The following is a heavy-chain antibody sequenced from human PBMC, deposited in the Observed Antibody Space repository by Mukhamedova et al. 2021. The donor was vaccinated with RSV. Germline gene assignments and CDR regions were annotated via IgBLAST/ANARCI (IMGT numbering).Heavy chain of an antibody. Sequence: GLVWVARIKSDGRSITYADSVKGRFIISRDNAKNTLYLQMNSLRVEDTAVYYCARSGQWLVGGDYWGQGTLVTVSS. CDR2: IKSDGRSI. D-gene: IGHD6-19*01. J-gene: IGHJ4*02. CDR3: ARSGQWLVGGDY. V-gene: IGHV3-74*03.